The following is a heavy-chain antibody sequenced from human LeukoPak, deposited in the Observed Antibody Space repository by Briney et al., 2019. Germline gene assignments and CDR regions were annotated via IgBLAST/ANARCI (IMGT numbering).Heavy chain of an antibody. J-gene: IGHJ4*02. CDR2: IHTSGST. V-gene: IGHV4-4*07. Sequence: SETLSLTCTVSGGSISTYYWSWLRQPAGKGLEWIGRIHTSGSTDYNPSLESRVTMSVDTSRNQFSLKLSSVTAADTAVYYCAREGSMTARPFVSIDYWGQGTLVTVSS. D-gene: IGHD6-6*01. CDR1: GGSISTYY. CDR3: AREGSMTARPFVSIDY.